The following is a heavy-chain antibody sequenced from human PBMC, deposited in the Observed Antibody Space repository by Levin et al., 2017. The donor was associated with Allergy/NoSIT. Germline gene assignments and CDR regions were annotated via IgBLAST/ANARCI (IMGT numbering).Heavy chain of an antibody. CDR2: ISSSSSYI. D-gene: IGHD5-12*01. CDR1: GFTFSSYS. Sequence: PGESLKISCAASGFTFSSYSMNWVRQAPGKGLEWVSSISSSSSYIYYADSVKGRFTISRDNAKNSLYLQMNSLRAEDTAVYYCARVGSGCVDYWGQGTLVTVSS. V-gene: IGHV3-21*01. CDR3: ARVGSGCVDY. J-gene: IGHJ4*02.